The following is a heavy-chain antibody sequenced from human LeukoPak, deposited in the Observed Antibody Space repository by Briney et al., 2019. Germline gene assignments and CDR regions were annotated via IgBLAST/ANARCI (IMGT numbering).Heavy chain of an antibody. CDR3: ARSYYGSGSYFPTDDY. CDR1: GYTFTSYG. D-gene: IGHD3-10*01. CDR2: ISAYNGNT. J-gene: IGHJ4*02. Sequence: ASVKVSCKASGYTFTSYGISWVRQAPGQGLEWMGWISAYNGNTNYAQKLQGRVTMTRNTSISTAYMELSSLRSEDTAVYYCARSYYGSGSYFPTDDYWGQGTLVTVSS. V-gene: IGHV1-18*01.